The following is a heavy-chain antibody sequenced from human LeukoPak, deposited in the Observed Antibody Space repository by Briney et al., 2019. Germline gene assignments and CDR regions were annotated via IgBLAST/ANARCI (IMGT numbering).Heavy chain of an antibody. CDR2: IIPIFGTA. J-gene: IGHJ4*02. V-gene: IGHV1-69*13. Sequence: SVKVSCKASGGTFSSYAISWVRQAPGQGLEWMGGIIPIFGTANYAQKFQGRVTITADESTSTAYMELSSLRSEDTAVYYCARSLGYYYDSSGYYGWGQGTLVTVSS. CDR3: ARSLGYYYDSSGYYG. CDR1: GGTFSSYA. D-gene: IGHD3-22*01.